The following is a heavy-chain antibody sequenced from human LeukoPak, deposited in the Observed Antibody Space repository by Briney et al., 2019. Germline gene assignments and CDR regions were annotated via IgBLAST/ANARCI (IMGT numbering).Heavy chain of an antibody. CDR1: GFTFSSYG. J-gene: IGHJ4*02. CDR2: IRLDGSDK. D-gene: IGHD6-19*01. V-gene: IGHV3-30*02. CDR3: AKDHILAVAGDGGVFDY. Sequence: PGGSLRLSCAASGFTFSSYGLHWVRQAPGKGLEWVAFIRLDGSDKYYADSAKGRFTISRDNSKNTLYLQMNSLRAEDTAVYYCAKDHILAVAGDGGVFDYWGQGTLVTVSS.